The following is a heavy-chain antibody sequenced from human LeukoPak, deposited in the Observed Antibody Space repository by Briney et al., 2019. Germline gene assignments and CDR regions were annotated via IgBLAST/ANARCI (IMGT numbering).Heavy chain of an antibody. CDR1: GFTFSNYW. Sequence: RAGGSLRLSCAASGFTFSNYWMSWVRQAPGKGLEWVANIKQDGSERYYVDSVKGRFTFSRDNAKNSLHLQMNSLRADDTAVYYCAKDRGSSGYHIDYWGQGTLVTVSS. J-gene: IGHJ4*02. D-gene: IGHD3-22*01. CDR3: AKDRGSSGYHIDY. V-gene: IGHV3-7*03. CDR2: IKQDGSER.